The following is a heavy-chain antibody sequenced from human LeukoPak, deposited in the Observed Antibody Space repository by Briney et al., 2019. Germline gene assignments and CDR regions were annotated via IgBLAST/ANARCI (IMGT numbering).Heavy chain of an antibody. J-gene: IGHJ4*02. CDR2: IYYSGST. V-gene: IGHV4-59*08. D-gene: IGHD3-10*01. CDR3: ARLSARGSIINFDY. CDR1: GGSISTYY. Sequence: SETLSLTCTVSGGSISTYYWSWIRQSPGKGLEWIGYIYYSGSTNYNPSLKSRVTISVDTSKNQFSLKLSSVTAADTAMYYCARLSARGSIINFDYWGQGTLVTVSS.